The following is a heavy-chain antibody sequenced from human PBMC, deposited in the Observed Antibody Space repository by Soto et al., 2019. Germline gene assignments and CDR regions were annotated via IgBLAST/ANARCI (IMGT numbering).Heavy chain of an antibody. CDR3: ARIGATFGVLKVDV. D-gene: IGHD3-3*01. V-gene: IGHV2-26*01. CDR1: GFSLSNTKMG. J-gene: IGHJ6*02. CDR2: ISSNDEE. Sequence: SGPTLVNPTETLTLTCTVSGFSLSNTKMGVSWIRQPPGKALEWLAHISSNDEESYSTSLKTRLTISRDTSKSRVVLTMTNMDPVDTATYYCARIGATFGVLKVDVWGQGSTVTVFS.